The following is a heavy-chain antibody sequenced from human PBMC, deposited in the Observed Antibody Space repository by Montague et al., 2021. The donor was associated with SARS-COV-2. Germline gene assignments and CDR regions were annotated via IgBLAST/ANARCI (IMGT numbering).Heavy chain of an antibody. D-gene: IGHD1-26*01. CDR3: ARFGSGTLEFDL. CDR1: GGSISSGSYY. J-gene: IGHJ4*02. Sequence: TLSLTCTVSGGSISSGSYYWSWIRQPAGKGLEWIGRIYTSGTTDYSFSLKSRVTISVDTSKNQLSLSLTSVTAADTAVYFCARFGSGTLEFDLWGQGTLVTVSS. CDR2: IYTSGTT. V-gene: IGHV4-61*02.